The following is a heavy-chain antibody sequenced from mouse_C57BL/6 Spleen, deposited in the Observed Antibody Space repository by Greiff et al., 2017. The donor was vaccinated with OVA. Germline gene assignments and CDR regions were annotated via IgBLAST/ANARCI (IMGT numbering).Heavy chain of an antibody. CDR2: IDPSDSST. CDR3: ARGGLLRGYYAMDY. D-gene: IGHD1-1*01. J-gene: IGHJ4*01. CDR1: GYTFTSYW. Sequence: VKLQQPGAELVMPGASVKLSCKASGYTFTSYWMHWVKQRPGQGLEWIGEIDPSDSSTNYNQKFKGKSTLTVDKSSSTAYMQLSSLTSEDSAVYYCARGGLLRGYYAMDYWGQGTSVTVSS. V-gene: IGHV1-69*01.